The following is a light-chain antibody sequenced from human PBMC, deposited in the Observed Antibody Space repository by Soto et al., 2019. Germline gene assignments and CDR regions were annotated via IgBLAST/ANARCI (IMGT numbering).Light chain of an antibody. CDR2: KAS. J-gene: IGKJ2*01. CDR3: QQYDNYPYT. Sequence: DIQMTQSPSTLSASVGDRVTITCRASQSISGWLAWYQQKPGKAPKLLIYKASTLERGVPSRFSGSGSVTECTLTISSLQPDDFATYYCQQYDNYPYTFGRGTKLEIK. CDR1: QSISGW. V-gene: IGKV1-5*03.